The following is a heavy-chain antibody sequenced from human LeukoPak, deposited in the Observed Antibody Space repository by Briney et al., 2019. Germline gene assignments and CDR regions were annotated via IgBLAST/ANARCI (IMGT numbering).Heavy chain of an antibody. CDR1: GGSISSGGYY. CDR3: NAKGYSYGPDRNYFDY. D-gene: IGHD5-18*01. J-gene: IGHJ4*02. V-gene: IGHV4-31*03. CDR2: IYYSGST. Sequence: PSETLSLTCTVSGGSISSGGYYWSWIRQHPGKGLEWIGYIYYSGSTYYNPSLKSRVTISVDTSKNQFSLKLSSVTAADTAVYYCNAKGYSYGPDRNYFDYWGQGTLVTVSS.